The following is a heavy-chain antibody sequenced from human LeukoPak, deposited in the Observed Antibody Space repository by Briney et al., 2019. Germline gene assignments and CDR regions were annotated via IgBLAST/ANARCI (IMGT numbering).Heavy chain of an antibody. CDR2: IWYDGSNK. Sequence: PGGSLRLSCAASGFTFSSYWMSWVRQAPGKGLEWVAVIWYDGSNKYYADSVKGRFTISRDNSKNTLYLQMNSLRAEDTAVYYCAKTLKDFWSGYIQPPDYWGQGTLVTVSS. D-gene: IGHD3-3*01. V-gene: IGHV3-33*06. CDR3: AKTLKDFWSGYIQPPDY. J-gene: IGHJ4*02. CDR1: GFTFSSYW.